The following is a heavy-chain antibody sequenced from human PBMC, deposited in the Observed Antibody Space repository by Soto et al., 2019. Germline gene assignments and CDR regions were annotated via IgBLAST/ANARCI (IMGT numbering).Heavy chain of an antibody. CDR1: GVSIDSGDYY. Sequence: WETLSLTCTFSGVSIDSGDYYWSWMGQPPGKGLEWIGYVYYSGTTNYNPFLKSRVTLSLDKSKNQFSLKMNSVTAADTAVYYCARHVIATHNYFDPWGQGTLVTVSS. J-gene: IGHJ5*02. V-gene: IGHV4-61*08. D-gene: IGHD4-4*01. CDR2: VYYSGTT. CDR3: ARHVIATHNYFDP.